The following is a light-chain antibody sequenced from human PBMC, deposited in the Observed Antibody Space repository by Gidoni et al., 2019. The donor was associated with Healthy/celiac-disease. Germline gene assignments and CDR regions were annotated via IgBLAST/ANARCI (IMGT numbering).Light chain of an antibody. Sequence: SYELTQPPSVSVSPGQTARITCSGDALPKQYAYWYQQKPGQAPVLVIYKDSERPSGIPERFSGSSSGTTVTLTISGVPAEDEADYYCQSADSSGTYEVFGTGTKVTVL. CDR1: ALPKQY. CDR2: KDS. J-gene: IGLJ1*01. V-gene: IGLV3-25*03. CDR3: QSADSSGTYEV.